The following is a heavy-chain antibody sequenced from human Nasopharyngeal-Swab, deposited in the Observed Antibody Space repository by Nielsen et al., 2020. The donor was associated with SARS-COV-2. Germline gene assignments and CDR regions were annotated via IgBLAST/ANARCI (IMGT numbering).Heavy chain of an antibody. CDR1: GFTFSDYY. Sequence: GGSLRLSCAASGFTFSDYYMSWIRQAPGKGLEWVSYISSSGSTIYYADSVKGRFTISRGNAKNSLYLQMNSLRAEDTAVYYCARDSERYSYGYDYYYYGMDVWGQGTTVTVSS. CDR3: ARDSERYSYGYDYYYYGMDV. CDR2: ISSSGSTI. V-gene: IGHV3-11*01. J-gene: IGHJ6*02. D-gene: IGHD5-18*01.